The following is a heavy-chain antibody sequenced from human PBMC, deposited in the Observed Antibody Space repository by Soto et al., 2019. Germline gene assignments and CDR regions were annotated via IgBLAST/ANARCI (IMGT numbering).Heavy chain of an antibody. Sequence: GALTLTCSVSGFSFSDYDKSWIRQPPGKEREGIQEIISSRSNTSCADSVRGRFTISRDNGKNSLYLQMNSLRVEDTAEYYCARDGSRYCSSSSCLSGHYYYGMDVWGQGTTVTVSS. CDR1: GFSFSDYD. D-gene: IGHD2-2*01. CDR3: ARDGSRYCSSSSCLSGHYYYGMDV. J-gene: IGHJ6*02. CDR2: IISSRSNT. V-gene: IGHV3-11*06.